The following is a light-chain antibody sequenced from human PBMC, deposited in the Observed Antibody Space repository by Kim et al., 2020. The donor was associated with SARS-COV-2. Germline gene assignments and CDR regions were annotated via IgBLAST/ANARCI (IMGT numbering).Light chain of an antibody. CDR2: GNS. Sequence: RVTSSCTGRRSNIGAGYDVHWYQQLPGTAPKLLIYGNSNRPSGVPDRFSGSKSGTSASLAITGLQAEDEADYYCQSYDSSLSGYVFGTGTKVTVL. V-gene: IGLV1-40*01. J-gene: IGLJ1*01. CDR1: RSNIGAGYD. CDR3: QSYDSSLSGYV.